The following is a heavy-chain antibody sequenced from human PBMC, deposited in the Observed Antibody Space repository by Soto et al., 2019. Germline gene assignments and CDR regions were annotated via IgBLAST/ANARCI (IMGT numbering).Heavy chain of an antibody. CDR2: ISAYNGNT. V-gene: IGHV1-18*01. CDR3: ARDLYYYDSSGNDAFDI. Sequence: ASLKVSCKASGYTFTSYGISWVRQAPGQGLEWMGWISAYNGNTNYAQKLQGRVTMTTDTSTSTAYMELRSLRSDDTAVYYCARDLYYYDSSGNDAFDIWGQGTMVTVSS. D-gene: IGHD3-22*01. J-gene: IGHJ3*02. CDR1: GYTFTSYG.